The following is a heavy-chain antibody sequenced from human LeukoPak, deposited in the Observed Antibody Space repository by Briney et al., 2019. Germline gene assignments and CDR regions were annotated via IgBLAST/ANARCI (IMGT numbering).Heavy chain of an antibody. D-gene: IGHD3-10*01. J-gene: IGHJ6*02. CDR2: MNPNSGNT. V-gene: IGHV1-8*01. Sequence: ASLKVSCKASGYTFTSYDINWVRQATGQGLEWMGWMNPNSGNTGYAQKFQGRVTMTRNTSISTAYMELSSLRSEDTAVYYCARGGWFGDYYYYGMDVWGQGTTVTVSS. CDR1: GYTFTSYD. CDR3: ARGGWFGDYYYYGMDV.